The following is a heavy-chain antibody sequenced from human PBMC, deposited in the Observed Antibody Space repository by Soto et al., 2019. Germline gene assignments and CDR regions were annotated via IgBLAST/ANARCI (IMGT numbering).Heavy chain of an antibody. V-gene: IGHV3-23*01. Sequence: GGSPRLSCAASGFTFSSYAMSWVRQAPGKGLEWVSAISGSGGSTYYADSVKGRFTISRDNSKNTLYLQMNSLRAEDTAVYYCAKDQGGGDYYYYYYMDVWGKGTTVTVSS. CDR3: AKDQGGGDYYYYYYMDV. J-gene: IGHJ6*03. CDR2: ISGSGGST. CDR1: GFTFSSYA. D-gene: IGHD2-21*02.